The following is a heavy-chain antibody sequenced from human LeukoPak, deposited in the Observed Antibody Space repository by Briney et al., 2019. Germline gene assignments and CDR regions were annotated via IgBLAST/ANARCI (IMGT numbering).Heavy chain of an antibody. Sequence: GGSLRLSCAASGFTFTSYAISWVRQAPGKGLEWVSSISGSGGSTYYADSVKGRFTISRDNSKNTLYLQMNSLRAEDTAVYYCAKDGPETGYCSSTSCYGARPLDYWGQGTLVTVSS. CDR1: GFTFTSYA. V-gene: IGHV3-23*01. CDR3: AKDGPETGYCSSTSCYGARPLDY. J-gene: IGHJ4*02. D-gene: IGHD2-2*01. CDR2: ISGSGGST.